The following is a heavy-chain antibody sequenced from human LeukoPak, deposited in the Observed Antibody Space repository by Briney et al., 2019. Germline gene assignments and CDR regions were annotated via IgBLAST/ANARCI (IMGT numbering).Heavy chain of an antibody. CDR2: IYSGGST. V-gene: IGHV3-53*01. CDR1: GFTVSSNY. J-gene: IGHJ6*02. Sequence: PGGSLRLSCAASGFTVSSNYMSWVRQAPGKGLEWVSVIYSGGSTYYADSVKGRFTISRDNSKNTLYLQMNSLRAEDTAVYYCATTYYYGSGRYYYYGMDVWGQGTTVTVSS. D-gene: IGHD3-10*01. CDR3: ATTYYYGSGRYYYYGMDV.